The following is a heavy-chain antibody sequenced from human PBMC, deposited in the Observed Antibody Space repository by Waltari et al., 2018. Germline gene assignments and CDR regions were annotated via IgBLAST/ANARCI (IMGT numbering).Heavy chain of an antibody. V-gene: IGHV4-59*12. CDR1: GGSISSYY. D-gene: IGHD2-15*01. CDR2: IYYSGST. J-gene: IGHJ4*02. Sequence: QVQLQESGPGLVKPSETLSLTCTVSGGSISSYYWSWIRQPPGKGLEWIGYIYYSGSTNYNPALKSRVTISVDTSKNQVSLKLSSVTAADTAVYYCARKVVRNNFDCWGQGTLVTVSS. CDR3: ARKVVRNNFDC.